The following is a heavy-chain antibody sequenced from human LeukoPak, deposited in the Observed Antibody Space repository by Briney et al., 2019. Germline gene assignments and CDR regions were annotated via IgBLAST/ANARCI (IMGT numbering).Heavy chain of an antibody. V-gene: IGHV4-59*08. CDR1: GGSISSYY. CDR2: IYYSGST. D-gene: IGHD5-24*01. CDR3: ARLGRDGYNLVFYFDY. Sequence: PSETLSLTCTVSGGSISSYYWSWIRQPPGKGLEWIGYIYYSGSTNYNPSLKSRVTISVDTSKNQFSLKLSSVTAADTAVYYCARLGRDGYNLVFYFDYWGQGTLVTVSS. J-gene: IGHJ4*02.